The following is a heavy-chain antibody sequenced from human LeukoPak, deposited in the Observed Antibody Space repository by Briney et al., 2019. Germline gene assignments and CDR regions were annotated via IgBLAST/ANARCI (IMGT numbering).Heavy chain of an antibody. CDR1: GGTFSSYA. D-gene: IGHD3-22*01. Sequence: SVKVSCKASGGTFSSYAISWVRQAPGQGLEWMGGIIPIFGTANYAQKFQGRVTITTDESTSTAYMELSSLRSEDTAVYYCAREVRDCDSSGLPSYSNWFDPWGQGTLVTVSS. J-gene: IGHJ5*02. CDR3: AREVRDCDSSGLPSYSNWFDP. V-gene: IGHV1-69*05. CDR2: IIPIFGTA.